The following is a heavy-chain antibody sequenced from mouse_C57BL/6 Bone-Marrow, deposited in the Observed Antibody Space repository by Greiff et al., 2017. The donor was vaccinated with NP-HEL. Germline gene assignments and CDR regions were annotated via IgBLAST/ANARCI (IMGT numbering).Heavy chain of an antibody. Sequence: VQLQQSGPELVKPGASVKISCKASGYTFTDYYLHWVKQRPGQGLEWIGWIFPGSGSTYYNEKFTGKATLTVDKSSSTAYMLLSSLTSEDSAVYFCAREGYSNYPYWYFDVWGTGTTVTVSS. J-gene: IGHJ1*03. V-gene: IGHV1-75*01. D-gene: IGHD2-5*01. CDR2: IFPGSGST. CDR3: AREGYSNYPYWYFDV. CDR1: GYTFTDYY.